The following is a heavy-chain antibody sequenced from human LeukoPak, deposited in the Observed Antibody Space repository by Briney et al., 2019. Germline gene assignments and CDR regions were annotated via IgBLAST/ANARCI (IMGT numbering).Heavy chain of an antibody. CDR3: ARGRGGTVVRGYLDY. J-gene: IGHJ4*02. V-gene: IGHV1-8*01. CDR2: MNSNSGNT. CDR1: GYTFTNYD. Sequence: GASVNVSFKSSGYTFTNYDIMWVRQATGQGPEWMGWMNSNSGNTGYAQKFQGRVTMPRDTSINTAYMELHSLTSEDTVVYYCARGRGGTVVRGYLDYWGQGTLVTVSS. D-gene: IGHD3-10*01.